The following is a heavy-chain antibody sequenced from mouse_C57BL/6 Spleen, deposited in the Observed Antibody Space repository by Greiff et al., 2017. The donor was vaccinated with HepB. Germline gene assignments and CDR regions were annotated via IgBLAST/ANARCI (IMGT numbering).Heavy chain of an antibody. CDR2: IYPGDGDT. Sequence: QVQLKESGAELVKPGASVKISCKASGYAFSSYWMNWVKQRPGKGLEWIGQIYPGDGDTNYNGKFKGRATLTADKSSSTAYMQLSSLTSEDSAVYFCARPTAQVSWFAYWGQGTLVTVSA. V-gene: IGHV1-80*01. CDR3: ARPTAQVSWFAY. CDR1: GYAFSSYW. J-gene: IGHJ3*01. D-gene: IGHD3-2*02.